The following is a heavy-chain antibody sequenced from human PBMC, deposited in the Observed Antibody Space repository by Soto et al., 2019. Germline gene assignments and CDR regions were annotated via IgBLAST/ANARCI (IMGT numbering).Heavy chain of an antibody. V-gene: IGHV1-69*01. Sequence: QVQLVQSGAEVKKPGSSVKVSCKASGGTFSSYAISWVRQAPGQGLEWMGGIIPIFGTANYAQKFQGRVTITADESTSTAYMELSSLRSEDTAVYYCASPTYSSGWYWFDPWGQGTLVTVSS. CDR2: IIPIFGTA. D-gene: IGHD6-19*01. CDR3: ASPTYSSGWYWFDP. J-gene: IGHJ5*02. CDR1: GGTFSSYA.